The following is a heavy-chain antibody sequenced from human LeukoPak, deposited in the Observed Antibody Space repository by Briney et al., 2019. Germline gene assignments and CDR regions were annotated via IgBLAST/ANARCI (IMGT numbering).Heavy chain of an antibody. CDR1: GGTFSSYA. CDR3: ARSNTYYYDSSGYYADY. V-gene: IGHV1-69*05. D-gene: IGHD3-22*01. J-gene: IGHJ4*02. Sequence: SVKVSCKASGGTFSSYAISWVRQAPGQGLEWMGGIIPIFSTANYAQKFQGRVTITTDESTSTAYMELSSLRSEDTAVYYCARSNTYYYDSSGYYADYWGQGTLVTVSS. CDR2: IIPIFSTA.